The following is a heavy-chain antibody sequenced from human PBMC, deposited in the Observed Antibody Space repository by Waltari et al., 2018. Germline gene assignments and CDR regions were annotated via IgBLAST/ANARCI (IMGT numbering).Heavy chain of an antibody. CDR3: ARVRHSDAFDI. J-gene: IGHJ3*02. V-gene: IGHV4-38-2*01. CDR2: IYHSGST. CDR1: GYSISSGYY. Sequence: QVQLQESGPGLVKPSETLSLTCAVSGYSISSGYYWGWIRQPPGKGLEWIGSIYHSGSTYYNPSLKSRVTISVDTSKNQFSLKLSSVTAADTAVYYCARVRHSDAFDIWGQGTMVTVSS.